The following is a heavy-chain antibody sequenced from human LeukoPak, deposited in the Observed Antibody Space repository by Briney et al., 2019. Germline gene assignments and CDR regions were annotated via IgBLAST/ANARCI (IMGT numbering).Heavy chain of an antibody. D-gene: IGHD3-10*01. V-gene: IGHV3-48*03. CDR1: GFTFSSYE. J-gene: IGHJ4*02. Sequence: PGGSLRLSCAASGFTFSSYEMSWVRQVPGKGLEWISYISESGTTMSYADSAKGRFTISRDSAKKTLFLQMDSLRTEDTAVYYCARESRPYYGSGTYSKDFDYWGQGTLVTVSS. CDR3: ARESRPYYGSGTYSKDFDY. CDR2: ISESGTTM.